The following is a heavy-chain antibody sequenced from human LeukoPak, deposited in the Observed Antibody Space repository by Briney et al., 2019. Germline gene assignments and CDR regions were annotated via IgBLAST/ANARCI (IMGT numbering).Heavy chain of an antibody. CDR3: TWMATVRTVDF. D-gene: IGHD4-17*01. CDR2: ITSSGAT. V-gene: IGHV3-15*01. Sequence: GGSLRLSCVVSGLVFNDAWMSWVRQAPGKGLEWVGRITSSGATGYAAPVKGRFSISRDNSKSTFYLQMKSLETDDTAMYYCTWMATVRTVDFWGQGTLVTVSS. CDR1: GLVFNDAW. J-gene: IGHJ4*02.